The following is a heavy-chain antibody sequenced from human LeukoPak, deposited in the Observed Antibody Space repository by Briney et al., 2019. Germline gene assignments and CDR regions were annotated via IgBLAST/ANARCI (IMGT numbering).Heavy chain of an antibody. V-gene: IGHV1-18*01. CDR3: ARDLFVVAFDY. J-gene: IGHJ4*02. Sequence: ASVTVSCTASGYTFSNYGITWVRQAPGQGLEWMGWISAYNGNTKYAQNLQGRVTMTTDTSTSKASMELSSVRSDDTAVYYCARDLFVVAFDYWGQGTLVTVSS. CDR2: ISAYNGNT. D-gene: IGHD2-15*01. CDR1: GYTFSNYG.